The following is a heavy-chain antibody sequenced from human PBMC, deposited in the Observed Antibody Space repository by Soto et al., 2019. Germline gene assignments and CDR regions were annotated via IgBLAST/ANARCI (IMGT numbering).Heavy chain of an antibody. D-gene: IGHD2-15*01. CDR2: ISWNSGSI. CDR1: GFTFDDYA. Sequence: DVQLVESGGGLLQPGRSLRLSCAASGFTFDDYAMHWVRQAPGKGLEWVSGISWNSGSIGYADSVKGRFTISRDNAKNSLYLQMNSLRAEDTALYYCAKAPRGWWFGDYYYYYMDVWGKGTMVTVSS. V-gene: IGHV3-9*01. J-gene: IGHJ6*03. CDR3: AKAPRGWWFGDYYYYYMDV.